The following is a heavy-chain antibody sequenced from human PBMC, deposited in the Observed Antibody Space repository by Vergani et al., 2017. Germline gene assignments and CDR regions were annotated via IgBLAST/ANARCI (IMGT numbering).Heavy chain of an antibody. D-gene: IGHD3-3*01. CDR1: GFTFSSYS. CDR2: ISSSSSYI. CDR3: ARGHDFWSGYYTGEYYFDY. J-gene: IGHJ4*02. V-gene: IGHV3-21*01. Sequence: EVQLVESGGGLVQPGGSLRLSCAASGFTFSSYSMNWVRQAPGKGLEWASSISSSSSYIYYADSVKGRFTISRDNAKNSLYLQMNSLRAEDTAVYYCARGHDFWSGYYTGEYYFDYWGQGTLVTVSS.